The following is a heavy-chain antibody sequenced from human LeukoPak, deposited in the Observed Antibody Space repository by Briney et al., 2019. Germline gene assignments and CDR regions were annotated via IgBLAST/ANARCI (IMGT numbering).Heavy chain of an antibody. CDR3: VRRWKVVYYYGMDV. D-gene: IGHD2-15*01. J-gene: IGHJ6*02. CDR2: IYYSGST. Sequence: PSETLSLTCTVSGGSISSSSYYWGWIRQPPGKGLEWIGSIYYSGSTYYNPSLKSRVTISVDTSKNQFSLKLSSVTAADTAVYYCVRRWKVVYYYGMDVWGQGTTVTVSS. CDR1: GGSISSSSYY. V-gene: IGHV4-39*01.